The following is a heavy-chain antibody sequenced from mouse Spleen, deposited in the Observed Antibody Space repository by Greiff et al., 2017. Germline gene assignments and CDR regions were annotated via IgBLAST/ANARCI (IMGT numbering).Heavy chain of an antibody. Sequence: VQLQQSGPELVKPGASVKISCKASGYAFSSSWMNWVKQRPGKGLEWIGRIYPGDGDTNYNGKFKGKATLTADKSSSTAYMQLSSLTSEDSAVYFCARDYYGRNFDVWGAGTTVTVSS. V-gene: IGHV1-82*01. CDR1: GYAFSSSW. CDR3: ARDYYGRNFDV. J-gene: IGHJ1*01. D-gene: IGHD1-1*01. CDR2: IYPGDGDT.